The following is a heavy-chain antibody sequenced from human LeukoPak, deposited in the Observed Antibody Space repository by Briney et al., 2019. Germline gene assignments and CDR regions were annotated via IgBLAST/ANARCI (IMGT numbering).Heavy chain of an antibody. J-gene: IGHJ4*02. CDR2: INHSGSP. V-gene: IGHV4-34*01. Sequence: SETLSLTCAVYGVSFSGYYWSWIRQPPGKGLEWIGEINHSGSPNYNPSLKSRVTISVDTSKNQFSLKLSSVTAADTAVYYCARGGGSYGYYWGQGTLVTVSS. CDR1: GVSFSGYY. CDR3: ARGGGSYGYY. D-gene: IGHD1-26*01.